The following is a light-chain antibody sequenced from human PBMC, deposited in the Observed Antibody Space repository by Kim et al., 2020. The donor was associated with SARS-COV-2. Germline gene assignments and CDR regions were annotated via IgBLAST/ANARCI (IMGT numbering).Light chain of an antibody. CDR1: SLSNYY. CDR2: AKN. CDR3: KSRDSSGYYWV. J-gene: IGLJ3*02. V-gene: IGLV3-19*01. Sequence: SSELTQDPAVSVALGQTVRITCQGDSLSNYYASWYQQKPGQAPVLVIYAKNNRPSGIPDRFSGSSSGYTTSLTITGAQAEDEADYHCKSRDSSGYYWVFGGGTQLTVL.